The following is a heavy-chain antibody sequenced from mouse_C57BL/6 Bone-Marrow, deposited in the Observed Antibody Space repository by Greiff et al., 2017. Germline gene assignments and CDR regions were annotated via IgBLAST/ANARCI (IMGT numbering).Heavy chain of an antibody. J-gene: IGHJ1*03. CDR3: ARDRYYGSSYWYFDV. CDR2: ISYDGSN. CDR1: GYSITSGYY. V-gene: IGHV3-6*01. Sequence: ESGPGLVKPSQSLSLTCSVTGYSITSGYYWNWIRQFPGNKLEWMGYISYDGSNNYNPSLKNRISITRDTSKNQFFLKLNSVTTEDTATYYCARDRYYGSSYWYFDVWGTGTTGTVSS. D-gene: IGHD1-1*01.